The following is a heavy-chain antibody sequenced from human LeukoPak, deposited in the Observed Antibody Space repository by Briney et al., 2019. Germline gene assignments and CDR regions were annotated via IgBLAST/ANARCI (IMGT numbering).Heavy chain of an antibody. CDR3: AKVSQWGNSRLYEGD. V-gene: IGHV3-23*01. CDR2: ISADGPT. J-gene: IGHJ4*02. Sequence: GGSLRLSCAASGFTFSSFPMSWVRQAPGKGRDWVSSISADGPTYYPDSVKGRFTISRDNSKNTLYLQMNSLRGEDTAVYYCAKVSQWGNSRLYEGDWGQGTLVTVSS. D-gene: IGHD6-13*01. CDR1: GFTFSSFP.